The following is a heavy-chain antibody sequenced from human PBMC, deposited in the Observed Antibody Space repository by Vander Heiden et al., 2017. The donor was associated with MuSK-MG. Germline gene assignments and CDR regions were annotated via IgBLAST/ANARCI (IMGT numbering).Heavy chain of an antibody. CDR3: ARGRASD. CDR2: ISANGGST. J-gene: IGHJ4*02. Sequence: EVQLLESGGGLVQPGGSLRLSCAASGFTFSTYVMSWGRQPPGKGLEWVSSISANGGSTYYADSVKGRFTISKDNSKNTVYLQMNSLRAEDTAIYYCARGRASDWGQGTLVTVSS. CDR1: GFTFSTYV. V-gene: IGHV3-23*01.